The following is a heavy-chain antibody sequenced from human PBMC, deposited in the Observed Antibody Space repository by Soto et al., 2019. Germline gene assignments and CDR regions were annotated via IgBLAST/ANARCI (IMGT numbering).Heavy chain of an antibody. D-gene: IGHD3-10*01. CDR3: AFNSGSGSYYFDY. V-gene: IGHV3-23*01. J-gene: IGHJ4*02. CDR2: ISGGGETT. CDR1: GFTFSSYA. Sequence: EVQLLESGGGLVQPGGSLRLSCAASGFTFSSYAMWWVRQAPGKGLECVSAISGGGETTYYADSVKGRFTISRDNSKNTLSLQMNSLRAEDTAVYYCAFNSGSGSYYFDYWGQGTLVTVSS.